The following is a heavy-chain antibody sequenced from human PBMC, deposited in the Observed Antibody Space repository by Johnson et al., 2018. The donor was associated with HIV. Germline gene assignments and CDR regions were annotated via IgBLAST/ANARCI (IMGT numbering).Heavy chain of an antibody. CDR2: IGTAGDT. D-gene: IGHD1-26*01. CDR1: GFTFSSYD. CDR3: ARDLRVGAIDAFDI. J-gene: IGHJ3*02. Sequence: EVQLVEAGGGLVQPGGSLRLSCAASGFTFSSYDMHWVRQAKGKDLDWVSAIGTAGDTYYPASVKGRFILCRDNAKNSLYLQMKSLRAEDTAVYYCARDLRVGAIDAFDIWGQWTIVTVSS. V-gene: IGHV3-13*01.